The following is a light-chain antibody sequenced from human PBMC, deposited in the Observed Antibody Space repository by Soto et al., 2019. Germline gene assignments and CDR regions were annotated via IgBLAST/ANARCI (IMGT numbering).Light chain of an antibody. CDR1: QVISNY. V-gene: IGKV1-9*01. Sequence: DIQLTQSPSFLSASVGDRVTITCRASQVISNYLAWYQQKPGKAPKLLIYGASALYTGVPSRFSGSESGSEFTLRISSVQPEDFATYYCQQLHTYPITFGQGTRLEIK. CDR2: GAS. J-gene: IGKJ5*01. CDR3: QQLHTYPIT.